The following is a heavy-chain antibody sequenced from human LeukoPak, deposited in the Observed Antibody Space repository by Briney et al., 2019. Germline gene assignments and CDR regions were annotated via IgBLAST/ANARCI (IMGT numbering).Heavy chain of an antibody. D-gene: IGHD2-21*01. CDR1: GFTFSRYG. V-gene: IGHV3-30*18. CDR3: AKDLWSGKGY. Sequence: PGGSLRLSCAASGFTFSRYGMHWVRQAPGKGLEGVAVISYDGGNKYYADSVKGRFTISRDNSKNTLYLQMNSLRAEDTAVYYCAKDLWSGKGYWGQGTLVTVSS. CDR2: ISYDGGNK. J-gene: IGHJ4*02.